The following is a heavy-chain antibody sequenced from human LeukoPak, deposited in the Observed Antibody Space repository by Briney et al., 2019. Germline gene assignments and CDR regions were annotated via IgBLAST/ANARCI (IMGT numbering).Heavy chain of an antibody. CDR1: GFTFDDYA. CDR3: AKELRYCTSTSCKSYGMDV. J-gene: IGHJ6*02. V-gene: IGHV3-9*01. Sequence: GGSLRLSCAASGFTFDDYAMHWVRQAPGKGLEWVSDISWNSGSIDYADSVKGRFTISRDNAKNSLYLQMNSLRAEDTALCYCAKELRYCTSTSCKSYGMDVWGQGTTVTVAS. D-gene: IGHD2-2*01. CDR2: ISWNSGSI.